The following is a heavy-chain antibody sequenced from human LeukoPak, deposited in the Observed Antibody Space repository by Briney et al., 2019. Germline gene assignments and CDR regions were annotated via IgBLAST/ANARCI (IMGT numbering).Heavy chain of an antibody. V-gene: IGHV1-2*02. CDR1: GYTFTGYY. CDR2: INPNSGGT. J-gene: IGHJ4*02. Sequence: GASVKVSCKASGYTFTGYYMHWVRQAPGQGLEWMGWINPNSGGTNYAQKFQGRVTMTRDTSISTAYMELSRLRSDDTAVYYCARLATYYDSSGYYKRWGQGTLVTVSS. CDR3: ARLATYYDSSGYYKR. D-gene: IGHD3-22*01.